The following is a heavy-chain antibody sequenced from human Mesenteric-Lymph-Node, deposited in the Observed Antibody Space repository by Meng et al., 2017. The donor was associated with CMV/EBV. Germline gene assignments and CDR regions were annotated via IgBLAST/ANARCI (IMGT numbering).Heavy chain of an antibody. CDR2: IYYSGST. D-gene: IGHD6-19*01. V-gene: IGHV4-39*01. CDR1: GGSISSSSYY. J-gene: IGHJ1*01. CDR3: ATNTSGWDFGA. Sequence: GSLRLSCTVSGGSISSSSYYWGWIRQPPGKGLEWIGSIYYSGSTHYNPSLRSRVTISVDTSKNQFSLTLDSVTAADTAVYYCATNTSGWDFGAWGQGSLVTVSS.